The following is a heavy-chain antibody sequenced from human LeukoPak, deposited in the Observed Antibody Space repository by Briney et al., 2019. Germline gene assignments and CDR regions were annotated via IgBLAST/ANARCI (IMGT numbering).Heavy chain of an antibody. D-gene: IGHD6-19*01. CDR2: ITGDGGST. J-gene: IGHJ4*02. CDR1: GFTFDDYA. Sequence: GGSLRLSCAASGFTFDDYAIHWVRQAPGEGLEMVSLITGDGGSTFYADSVKGRFTISRDNSKNSLHLQMNSLRTDDTALYYCAKEGPIAVAAYFDYWGQGTLVTVSS. V-gene: IGHV3-43*02. CDR3: AKEGPIAVAAYFDY.